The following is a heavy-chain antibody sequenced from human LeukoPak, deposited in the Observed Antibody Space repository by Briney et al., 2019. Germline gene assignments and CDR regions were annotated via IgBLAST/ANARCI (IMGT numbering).Heavy chain of an antibody. CDR3: ARDKVVGPTKFDS. CDR2: IKQDGGEI. V-gene: IGHV3-7*01. D-gene: IGHD1-26*01. J-gene: IGHJ5*01. CDR1: GFTFSRYW. Sequence: VGSLRLSCAASGFTFSRYWMSWVRQAPGKGLEWVSNIKQDGGEIYYVDSVKGRFTISRDNAKNSLYLHMNSLRAEDAAVYYCARDKVVGPTKFDSWGQGTLVTVSS.